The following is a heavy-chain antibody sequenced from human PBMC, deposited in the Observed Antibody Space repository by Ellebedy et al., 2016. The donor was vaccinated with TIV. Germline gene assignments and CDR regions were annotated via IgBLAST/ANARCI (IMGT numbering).Heavy chain of an antibody. CDR2: VTWNSATI. J-gene: IGHJ6*03. CDR3: VVRGDADSPWAGDFTDV. V-gene: IGHV3-9*01. CDR1: GFTFDDYT. D-gene: IGHD2-21*02. Sequence: SLKISCEGSGFTFDDYTLHWVRQAPGKGLEWVSGVTWNSATIAYADGVKGRFTISRDNAKKSLYLQMNSLRAEDTALYYCVVRGDADSPWAGDFTDVWGKGTAVTVSS.